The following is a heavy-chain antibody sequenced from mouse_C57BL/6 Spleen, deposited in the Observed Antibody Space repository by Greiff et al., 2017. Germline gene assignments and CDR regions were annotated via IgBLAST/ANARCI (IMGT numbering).Heavy chain of an antibody. J-gene: IGHJ3*01. V-gene: IGHV5-4*01. CDR3: ARDSLITTVVATPAWFAY. CDR1: GFTFSSYA. CDR2: ISDGGSYT. Sequence: EVHLVESGGGLVKPGGSLKLSCAASGFTFSSYAMSWVRQTPEKRLEWVATISDGGSYTYYPDNVKGRLTISRDNAKNNLYHQMSRLKSEETAMYYCARDSLITTVVATPAWFAYWGQGTLVTVSA. D-gene: IGHD1-1*01.